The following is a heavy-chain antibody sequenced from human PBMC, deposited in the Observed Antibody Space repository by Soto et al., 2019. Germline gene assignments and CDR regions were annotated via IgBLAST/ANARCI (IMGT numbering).Heavy chain of an antibody. CDR3: AREGSDYYDSSGLAY. D-gene: IGHD3-22*01. V-gene: IGHV4-4*07. CDR2: IYTSGST. Sequence: KTSETLSLTCTVSGGSISSYYWSWIRQPAGKGLEWIGRIYTSGSTNYNPSLKSRVTMSVDTSKNQFSLKLSSVTAADTAVYYCAREGSDYYDSSGLAYWGQGTLVTVSS. CDR1: GGSISSYY. J-gene: IGHJ4*02.